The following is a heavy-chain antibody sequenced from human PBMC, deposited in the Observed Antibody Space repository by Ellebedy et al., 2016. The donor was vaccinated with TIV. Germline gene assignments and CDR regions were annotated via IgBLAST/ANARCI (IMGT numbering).Heavy chain of an antibody. D-gene: IGHD4-17*01. CDR1: GVSISGDY. Sequence: PSETLSLTCTVSGVSISGDYLTWIRQPPGKGLEWVANIKQDGSEKYYVDSVKGRFTISRDNATTSLYLQMNSLRAEDTDVYYCARQTVATSVKDAFDIWGLGTVFTVSS. V-gene: IGHV3-7*01. CDR3: ARQTVATSVKDAFDI. CDR2: IKQDGSEK. J-gene: IGHJ3*02.